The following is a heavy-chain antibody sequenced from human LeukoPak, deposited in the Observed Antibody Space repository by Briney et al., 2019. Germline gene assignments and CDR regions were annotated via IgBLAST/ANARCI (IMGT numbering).Heavy chain of an antibody. CDR3: ARDPAVVAATYYYGMDV. V-gene: IGHV1-69*13. J-gene: IGHJ6*04. CDR2: IIPIFGTA. Sequence: SVKVSCKASGGTFSSYAISWVRQAPGQGREWMGGIIPIFGTANYAQKFQGRVTITADESTSTAYMELSSLRSEDTAVYYCARDPAVVAATYYYGMDVWGKGTTVTVSS. D-gene: IGHD2-15*01. CDR1: GGTFSSYA.